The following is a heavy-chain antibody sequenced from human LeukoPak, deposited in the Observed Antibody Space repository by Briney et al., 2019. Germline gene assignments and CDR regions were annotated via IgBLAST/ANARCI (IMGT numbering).Heavy chain of an antibody. CDR1: GYTFTGYY. CDR2: INPNSGGT. D-gene: IGHD3-9*01. CDR3: ARYDYDILTGGYYYYYGMDV. J-gene: IGHJ6*02. V-gene: IGHV1-2*02. Sequence: ASVKVSCKASGYTFTGYYMHWVRQAPGQGLEWMGWINPNSGGTNYAQKFQGRVTMTRDTSISTAYMELSRLRSDDTAVYYCARYDYDILTGGYYYYYGMDVWGQGTTVTVSS.